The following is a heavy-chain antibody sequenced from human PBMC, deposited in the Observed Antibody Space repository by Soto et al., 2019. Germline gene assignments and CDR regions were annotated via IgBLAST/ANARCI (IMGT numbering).Heavy chain of an antibody. V-gene: IGHV4-34*01. CDR2: INHSGST. D-gene: IGHD6-6*01. CDR3: ARTSRFDY. J-gene: IGHJ4*02. CDR1: GGSFRGYY. Sequence: ETLSLTCAVYGGSFRGYYWSWIRQPPGKGLEWIGEINHSGSTNYNPSLKSRVTISVDTSKNQFSLKVSSVTAADTAVYYCARTSRFDYWGQGTLVTVSS.